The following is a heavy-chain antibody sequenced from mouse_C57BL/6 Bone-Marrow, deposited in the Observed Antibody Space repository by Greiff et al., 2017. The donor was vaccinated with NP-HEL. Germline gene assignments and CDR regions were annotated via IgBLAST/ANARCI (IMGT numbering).Heavy chain of an antibody. Sequence: VQLQQSGAELVRPGASVKLSCTASGFNIKDDYMHWVKQRPEQGLEWIGWIDPENGDTEYASKFQGKATITADTSSNTASLQLSSLTSEDTAVYYCTSFITTGAYWGQGTLVTVSA. CDR2: IDPENGDT. J-gene: IGHJ3*01. D-gene: IGHD1-1*01. CDR3: TSFITTGAY. CDR1: GFNIKDDY. V-gene: IGHV14-4*01.